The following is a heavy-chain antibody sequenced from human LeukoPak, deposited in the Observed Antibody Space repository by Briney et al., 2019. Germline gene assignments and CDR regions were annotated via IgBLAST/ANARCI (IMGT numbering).Heavy chain of an antibody. D-gene: IGHD4-11*01. CDR1: GGTFSTFG. CDR3: ARAGRVFSDYSNYESGLWLDY. CDR2: IIPVFDTA. V-gene: IGHV1-69*13. Sequence: ASVKVSCKASGGTFSTFGISWVRQAPGQGLEWMGGIIPVFDTANYAQKFHDRVTITADESTSTAYMELSSLRSEDTAVYYCARAGRVFSDYSNYESGLWLDYWGQGTLVTVSS. J-gene: IGHJ4*02.